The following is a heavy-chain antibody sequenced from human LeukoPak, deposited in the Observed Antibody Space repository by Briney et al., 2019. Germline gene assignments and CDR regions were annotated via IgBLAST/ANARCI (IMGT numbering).Heavy chain of an antibody. V-gene: IGHV3-30*02. D-gene: IGHD6-13*01. CDR3: AKGGSSYSYSFDN. CDR1: GFTFSNYG. CDR2: IRYDGSNT. Sequence: GGSLRLSCAASGFTFSNYGMHWVRQAPGKGLEGVAFIRYDGSNTYYADSVKGRFTISRDNSRNTLSLQMDSLRAEDTAVYYCAKGGSSYSYSFDNWGQGTLVTVSS. J-gene: IGHJ4*02.